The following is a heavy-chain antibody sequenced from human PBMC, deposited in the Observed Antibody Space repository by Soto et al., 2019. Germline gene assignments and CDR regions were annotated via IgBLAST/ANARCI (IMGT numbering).Heavy chain of an antibody. CDR3: ARIAYYYYGMDV. CDR1: GGSISSSSYY. J-gene: IGHJ6*02. CDR2: IYYSGRT. Sequence: QLQLQESGPGLVKPSETLSLTCTVSGGSISSSSYYWGWIRQPPGQGLEWIGRIYYSGRTYYNPSLKSRVTLSVDTSKNQFSLKLSSVTAADTAVYYCARIAYYYYGMDVWGQGTTVTVSS. V-gene: IGHV4-39*01.